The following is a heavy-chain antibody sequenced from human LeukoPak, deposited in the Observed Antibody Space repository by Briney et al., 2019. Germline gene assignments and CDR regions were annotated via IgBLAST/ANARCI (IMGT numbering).Heavy chain of an antibody. J-gene: IGHJ5*02. CDR2: ISPYNGNT. CDR3: ARGDISWFDP. CDR1: GYTFTNYH. D-gene: IGHD3-9*01. V-gene: IGHV1-18*01. Sequence: ASVKVSCKASGYTFTNYHIAWVRQAPGQGLQWMGWISPYNGNTNYAQNFQGRVTMTTDTSTRTAYMELRSLRIEDTAVYYCARGDISWFDPWGQGTLSPSP.